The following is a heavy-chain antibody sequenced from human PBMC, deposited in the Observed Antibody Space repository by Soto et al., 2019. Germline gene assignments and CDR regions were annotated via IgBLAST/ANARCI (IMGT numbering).Heavy chain of an antibody. CDR1: GGSFSGYY. V-gene: IGHV4-34*01. CDR3: ARDVDRPLLNYYYGMDV. CDR2: INHSGST. J-gene: IGHJ6*02. D-gene: IGHD3-9*01. Sequence: QVQLQQWGAGLLKPSETLSLTCAVYGGSFSGYYWSWIRQPPGKGLEWIGEINHSGSTNYNPSLKSRVTISVATSKNQFSLKLSSVTAADTAVYYCARDVDRPLLNYYYGMDVWGQGTTVTVSS.